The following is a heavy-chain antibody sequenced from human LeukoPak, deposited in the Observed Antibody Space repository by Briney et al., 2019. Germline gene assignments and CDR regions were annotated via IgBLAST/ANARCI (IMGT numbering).Heavy chain of an antibody. CDR2: ISAYNGNT. J-gene: IGHJ6*02. V-gene: IGHV1-18*01. D-gene: IGHD3-9*01. CDR1: GYTFTSYG. CDR3: ARGKYDILTGYYTAYYYGMDV. Sequence: ASVKVSCKASGYTFTSYGISWVRQAPGQGLEWMGWISAYNGNTNYAQKLQGRVTMTTDTSTSTAYMELRSLRSDDTAVYYCARGKYDILTGYYTAYYYGMDVWGQGTTVTVSS.